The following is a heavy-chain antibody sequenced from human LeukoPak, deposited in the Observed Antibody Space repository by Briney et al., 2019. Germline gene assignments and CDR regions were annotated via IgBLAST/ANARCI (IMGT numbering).Heavy chain of an antibody. D-gene: IGHD2/OR15-2a*01. J-gene: IGHJ4*02. CDR3: ARLLMTNIVLF. Sequence: SETLSLTCAVSGDSVSRNGFYWGWVRQSPGMGLEWVGSISYAGSTYYNPSLRSRITLSLAASKNQFSLRLTSVTAADTGIYYCARLLMTNIVLFWGRETPVAVSS. V-gene: IGHV4-39*01. CDR1: GDSVSRNGFY. CDR2: ISYAGST.